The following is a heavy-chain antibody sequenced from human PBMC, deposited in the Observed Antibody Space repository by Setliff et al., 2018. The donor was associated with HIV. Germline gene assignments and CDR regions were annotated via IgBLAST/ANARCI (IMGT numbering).Heavy chain of an antibody. CDR1: GGSFIGYY. CDR3: ARGWQPHPYYYMDV. J-gene: IGHJ6*03. CDR2: INHSGST. V-gene: IGHV4-34*01. D-gene: IGHD6-13*01. Sequence: SETLSLTCGVYGGSFIGYYWSWIRQPPGKGLEWIGEINHSGSTNYNPSLKSQVTISVDTSKNHFSLRLSSVTAADTAVYYCARGWQPHPYYYMDVWGKGTTVTVSS.